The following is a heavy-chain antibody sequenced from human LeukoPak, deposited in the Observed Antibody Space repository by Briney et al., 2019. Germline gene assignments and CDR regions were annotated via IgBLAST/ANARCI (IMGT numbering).Heavy chain of an antibody. Sequence: PSETLSLTCTVSGGSITSYYWSWIRQPPGKGLEWIGFIYYSGSTYYNPSLKSRVTISVDTSKNQFSLKLSSVTAADTAVYYCARIVVVTGNWFDPWGQGTLVTVSS. CDR2: IYYSGST. V-gene: IGHV4-59*12. CDR3: ARIVVVTGNWFDP. J-gene: IGHJ5*02. CDR1: GGSITSYY. D-gene: IGHD2-21*02.